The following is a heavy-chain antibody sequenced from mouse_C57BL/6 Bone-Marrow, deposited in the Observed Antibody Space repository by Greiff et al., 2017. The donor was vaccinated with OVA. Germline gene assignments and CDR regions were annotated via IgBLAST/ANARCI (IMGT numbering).Heavy chain of an antibody. CDR1: GFSFTSYG. D-gene: IGHD1-1*01. V-gene: IGHV2-6*01. CDR3: ASVILRGVVGASYAMDY. J-gene: IGHJ4*01. CDR2: IWGVGST. Sequence: QVQLKESGPGLVAPSQSLSITCTVSGFSFTSYGVDWVRQSPGKGLEWLGVIWGVGSTNYNSALKSRLSISKDNSKSQVFLKMNSLHTDDTAMYYWASVILRGVVGASYAMDYWGQGTSVTVSS.